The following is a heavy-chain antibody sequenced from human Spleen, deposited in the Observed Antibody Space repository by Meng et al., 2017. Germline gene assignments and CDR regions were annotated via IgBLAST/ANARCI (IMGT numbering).Heavy chain of an antibody. CDR3: AGRVMGAAAYDF. J-gene: IGHJ4*02. D-gene: IGHD6-13*01. CDR1: GFTVSGNY. CDR2: IYGDGST. Sequence: EVQLVETGGDLIQPGKSLRISCAASGFTVSGNYMTWVRQAPGKGLEWVSLIYGDGSTLYADSVKGRFTISIDNSKNTVYLQMNSLRVEDTAVYHCAGRVMGAAAYDFWGQGTLVTVSS. V-gene: IGHV3-53*02.